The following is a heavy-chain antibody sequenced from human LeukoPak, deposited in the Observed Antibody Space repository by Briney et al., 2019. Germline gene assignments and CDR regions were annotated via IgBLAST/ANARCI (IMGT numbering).Heavy chain of an antibody. D-gene: IGHD4-17*01. CDR1: GFTFSTYW. J-gene: IGHJ4*02. CDR2: IKQDGSEK. Sequence: TGGSLRLSCAASGFTFSTYWMSWVRQAPGKGLEWVANIKQDGSEKFYVDSVKGRFTISRDNSKNTLYLQMNSLRAEDTAVYYCAKGSVMRTTVTPGDYWGQGTLVTVSS. CDR3: AKGSVMRTTVTPGDY. V-gene: IGHV3-7*01.